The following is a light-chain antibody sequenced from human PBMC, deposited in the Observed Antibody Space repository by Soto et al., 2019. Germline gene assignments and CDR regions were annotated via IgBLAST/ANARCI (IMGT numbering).Light chain of an antibody. V-gene: IGKV3-15*01. CDR2: RTS. J-gene: IGKJ1*01. CDR1: QTVNTN. Sequence: EIVLTQSPATLSLSPGERVTLSCRASQTVNTNVAWYQHKPGQAPRLLIYRTSNRATGIPARFSGSGSGTDFTLTISSLQPEDFAVYYCQQHHNWPLTFGRGTKVDIK. CDR3: QQHHNWPLT.